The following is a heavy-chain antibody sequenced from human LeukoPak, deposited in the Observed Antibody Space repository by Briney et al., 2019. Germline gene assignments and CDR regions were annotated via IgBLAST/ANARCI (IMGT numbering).Heavy chain of an antibody. J-gene: IGHJ4*02. CDR1: GGSISTYY. V-gene: IGHV4-59*12. D-gene: IGHD1-26*01. CDR3: TRTDSASSIDY. Sequence: KAPETLCLTCTVSGGSISTYYWSWIWQPPGKGLEWIGYIYYSGSTNYNPSLKSRVTISVDTSKNQFSLRLSSVTAADTAVYYCTRTDSASSIDYWGQGTVVPVSS. CDR2: IYYSGST.